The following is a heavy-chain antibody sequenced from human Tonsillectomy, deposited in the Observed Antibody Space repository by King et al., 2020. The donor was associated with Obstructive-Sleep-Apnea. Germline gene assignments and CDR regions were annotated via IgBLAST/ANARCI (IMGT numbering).Heavy chain of an antibody. CDR2: INGDGSST. CDR1: GFTFSSYW. J-gene: IGHJ4*02. V-gene: IGHV3-74*01. CDR3: TRGNRGSSYGSAVAS. D-gene: IGHD5-18*01. Sequence: VQLVESGGGLVQPGGSLRLSCAASGFTFSSYWMHWVRQAPGKGLVWVSRINGDGSSTTYADSVKGRFTISRDNAKNTLHLQMNSLRAEDTAVHYCTRGNRGSSYGSAVASRGQRTLFTVSS.